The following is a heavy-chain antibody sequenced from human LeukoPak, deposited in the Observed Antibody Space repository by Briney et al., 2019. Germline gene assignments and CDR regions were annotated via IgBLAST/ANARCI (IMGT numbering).Heavy chain of an antibody. D-gene: IGHD4-17*01. CDR2: IYHSGST. CDR1: GRSISSGGYS. Sequence: SQTPSLTCAVSGRSISSGGYSWSWIRQPPGKGLEWIGYIYHSGSTYYNPSLKSRVTISVDRSKNQFSLKLSSVTAADTAVYYFASAATVTTIDYWGQGTLVTVSS. CDR3: ASAATVTTIDY. V-gene: IGHV4-30-2*01. J-gene: IGHJ4*02.